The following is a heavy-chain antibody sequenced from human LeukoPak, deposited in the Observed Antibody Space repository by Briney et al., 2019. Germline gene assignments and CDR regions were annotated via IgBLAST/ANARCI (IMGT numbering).Heavy chain of an antibody. CDR3: AKGYCTNGVCSNFDY. CDR2: ISWNSGSI. J-gene: IGHJ4*02. CDR1: GFTFDDYA. V-gene: IGHV3-9*01. Sequence: GRSLRLSCAASGFTFDDYAMHWVQQAPGKGLEWVSGISWNSGSIGYADSVKGRFTISRDNAKNSLYLQMNSLRAEDTALYYCAKGYCTNGVCSNFDYWGQGTLVTVSS. D-gene: IGHD2-8*01.